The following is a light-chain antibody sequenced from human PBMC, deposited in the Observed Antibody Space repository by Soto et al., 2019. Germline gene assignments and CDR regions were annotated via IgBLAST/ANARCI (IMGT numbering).Light chain of an antibody. Sequence: EIVMTQSPATLSVSPGERATLSCRASQSVRSSFLAWYQQKPGQAPSLLIYGASTRATGIPARFSGSGSGTEFTHTINSLQSEDFAVYYCQQYGSSPQTFSQGTKVDIK. V-gene: IGKV3-15*01. CDR2: GAS. CDR3: QQYGSSPQT. J-gene: IGKJ1*01. CDR1: QSVRSSF.